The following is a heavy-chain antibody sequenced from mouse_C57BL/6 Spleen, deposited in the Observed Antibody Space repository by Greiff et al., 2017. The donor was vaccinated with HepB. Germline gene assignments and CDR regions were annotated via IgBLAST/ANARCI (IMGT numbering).Heavy chain of an antibody. CDR3: ARLYDYLFDY. CDR1: GYTFTSYW. CDR2: IDPSDSET. D-gene: IGHD2-4*01. J-gene: IGHJ2*01. V-gene: IGHV1-52*01. Sequence: VQLQQPGAELVRPGSSVKLSCKASGYTFTSYWMHWVKQRPIRGLEWIGNIDPSDSETHYNQKFKDKATLTVDKSSSTAYMQLSSLTSEDSAVYYCARLYDYLFDYWGQGTTLTVSS.